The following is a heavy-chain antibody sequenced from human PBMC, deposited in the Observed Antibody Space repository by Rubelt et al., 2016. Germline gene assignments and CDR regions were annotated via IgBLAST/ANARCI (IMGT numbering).Heavy chain of an antibody. CDR2: INHSGST. CDR3: ARETVGV. V-gene: IGHV4-34*01. Sequence: QVQLQQWGAGLLKPSETLSLTCAVYGGSFSGYYWSWIRQPPGKGLEWLGEINHSGSTNYNPSLKSLVTISVGTSKNQFCLKRSAVTAADAAVYYCARETVGVWGQGTLVTVSS. J-gene: IGHJ4*02. D-gene: IGHD2-15*01. CDR1: GGSFSGYY.